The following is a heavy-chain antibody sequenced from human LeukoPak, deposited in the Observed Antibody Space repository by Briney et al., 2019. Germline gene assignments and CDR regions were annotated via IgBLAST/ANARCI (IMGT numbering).Heavy chain of an antibody. Sequence: GGSLRLSCAASGFTFSSYSMNWVRQAPGKGLEWVSSISSSSYIYYADSVKGRFTISRDNAKNSPYLQMNSLRAEDTAVYYCARETGSSWYTYYYYMDVWGKGTTVTISS. D-gene: IGHD6-13*01. CDR3: ARETGSSWYTYYYYMDV. CDR1: GFTFSSYS. J-gene: IGHJ6*03. CDR2: ISSSSYI. V-gene: IGHV3-21*01.